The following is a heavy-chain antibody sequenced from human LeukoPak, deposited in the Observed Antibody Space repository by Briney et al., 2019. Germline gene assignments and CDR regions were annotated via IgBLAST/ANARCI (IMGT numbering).Heavy chain of an antibody. CDR2: IYDSGST. CDR1: GGSISSGAYY. Sequence: PSQTLSLTCTVSGGSISSGAYYWSWIRQHPGKGLEWIGYIYDSGSTYYNPSLKGRVTISVDTSKNLFSLRLNSVTAADTAVYYCARDRVAGWFDPWGQGTLVTVSS. V-gene: IGHV4-31*03. D-gene: IGHD3-10*01. J-gene: IGHJ5*02. CDR3: ARDRVAGWFDP.